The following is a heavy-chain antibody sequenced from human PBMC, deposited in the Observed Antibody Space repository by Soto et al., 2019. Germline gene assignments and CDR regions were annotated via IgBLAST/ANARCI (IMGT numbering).Heavy chain of an antibody. V-gene: IGHV1-18*01. D-gene: IGHD2-8*01. J-gene: IGHJ5*02. Sequence: GASVKVSCKASGYTFTSYGISWVRQAPGQGLEWMGWISAYNGNTNYAQKLQGRVTMTTDTSTSTAYMELRSLRSDDTAVYYCARVVDVPTTPNLFDLWGQRTLVTVSS. CDR1: GYTFTSYG. CDR2: ISAYNGNT. CDR3: ARVVDVPTTPNLFDL.